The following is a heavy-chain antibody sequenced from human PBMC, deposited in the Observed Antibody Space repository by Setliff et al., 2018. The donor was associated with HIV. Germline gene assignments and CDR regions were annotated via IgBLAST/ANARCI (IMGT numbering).Heavy chain of an antibody. CDR1: GGTFSSYT. D-gene: IGHD2-15*01. CDR3: ATPGWVAAPREYFQH. V-gene: IGHV1-24*01. J-gene: IGHJ1*01. CDR2: FDPEDGES. Sequence: ASVKVSCKASGGTFSSYTINWVRQAPGQGLEWMGGFDPEDGESIYAQKFQGRVTMTEDTSTDTAYMELSSLRSEDTAVYYCATPGWVAAPREYFQHWGQGTLVTVSS.